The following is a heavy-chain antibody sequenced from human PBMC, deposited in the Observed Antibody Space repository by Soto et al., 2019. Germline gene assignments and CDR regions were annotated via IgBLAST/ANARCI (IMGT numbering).Heavy chain of an antibody. CDR1: GGSISSGDYY. CDR2: IFYSGST. V-gene: IGHV4-31*03. J-gene: IGHJ4*02. Sequence: QVQLQESGPGLVKPSQTLSLTCSVSGGSISSGDYYWSWVRQHPGKGLEWIGYIFYSGSTYYNPSLKSRVTISVDTSKNQFSLKLSSVTAADTAVYYCARGGSGDIVVVAAIDYWGQGTLVTGSS. CDR3: ARGGSGDIVVVAAIDY. D-gene: IGHD2-15*01.